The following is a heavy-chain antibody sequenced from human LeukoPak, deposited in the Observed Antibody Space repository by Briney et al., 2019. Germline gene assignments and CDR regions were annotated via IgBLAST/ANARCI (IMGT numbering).Heavy chain of an antibody. CDR1: GGPISSYY. CDR2: IYYSGST. V-gene: IGHV4-59*08. CDR3: ARHKSYGDYAPFDY. J-gene: IGHJ4*02. Sequence: SETLSLTCTVSGGPISSYYWSWIRQPPGKGLEWIGYIYYSGSTNYNPSLKSRVTISVDTSKNQFSLKLSSVTAADTAVYCCARHKSYGDYAPFDYWGQGTLVTVSS. D-gene: IGHD4-17*01.